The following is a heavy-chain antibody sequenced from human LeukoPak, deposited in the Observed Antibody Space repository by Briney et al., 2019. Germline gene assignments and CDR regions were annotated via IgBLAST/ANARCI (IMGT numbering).Heavy chain of an antibody. Sequence: PGGSLRLSCAASGFTFSSYKMNWVRQAPGKGLEWVSYISSSGSIIYYADSVRGRFTISRDNSKNTLYLQMNSLEAEDMSVCFCAKGCDAVFFTRDHYMDVWGKGTTVTISS. D-gene: IGHD3-3*01. CDR3: AKGCDAVFFTRDHYMDV. J-gene: IGHJ6*03. CDR1: GFTFSSYK. CDR2: ISSSGSII. V-gene: IGHV3-48*01.